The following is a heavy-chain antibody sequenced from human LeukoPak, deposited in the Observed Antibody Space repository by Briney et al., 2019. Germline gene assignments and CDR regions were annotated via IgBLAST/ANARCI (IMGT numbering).Heavy chain of an antibody. J-gene: IGHJ4*02. CDR3: ATNYYDSSRAASDY. V-gene: IGHV3-23*01. D-gene: IGHD3-22*01. Sequence: GGSLRLSCAASGITFSNYAMNWVRRAPGKGLEWVSTISGSGGSAYYVDSVKGRFTISRDNSRNTLYLQMNSLRAEDTAVYYCATNYYDSSRAASDYWGQGTLVTVSS. CDR1: GITFSNYA. CDR2: ISGSGGSA.